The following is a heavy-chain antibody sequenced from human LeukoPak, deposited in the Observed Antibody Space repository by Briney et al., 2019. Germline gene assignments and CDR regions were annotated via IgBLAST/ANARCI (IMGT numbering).Heavy chain of an antibody. D-gene: IGHD1-26*01. CDR3: ARGDTGSYRTHFDC. J-gene: IGHJ4*02. Sequence: PSETLSLTCAVYGGSFSGYYWSWIRQPPGKGLEWIGEINHSGSTNYNPSLKSRVTISVDTSKNQFSLKLSSVTAADTAVYYCARGDTGSYRTHFDCWGQGTLVTVSS. V-gene: IGHV4-34*01. CDR2: INHSGST. CDR1: GGSFSGYY.